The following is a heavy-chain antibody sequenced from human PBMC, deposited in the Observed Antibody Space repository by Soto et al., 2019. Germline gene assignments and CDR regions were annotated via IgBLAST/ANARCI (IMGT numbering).Heavy chain of an antibody. D-gene: IGHD2-15*01. CDR3: ARVPYCSGGSCYPDAFDI. CDR2: IIPIFGTA. J-gene: IGHJ3*02. V-gene: IGHV1-69*13. Sequence: SVKVSCKASGGTFSSYAISWVRQAPGQGLEWMGGIIPIFGTANYAQKFQGRVTITADESTSTAYMELSSLRSEDTAVYYCARVPYCSGGSCYPDAFDIWGQGAMVTVSS. CDR1: GGTFSSYA.